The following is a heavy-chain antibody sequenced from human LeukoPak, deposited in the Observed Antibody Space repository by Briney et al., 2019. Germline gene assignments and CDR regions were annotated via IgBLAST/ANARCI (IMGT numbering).Heavy chain of an antibody. CDR3: AAEDDFGAFDI. CDR1: GFTFTSSA. D-gene: IGHD3/OR15-3a*01. CDR2: IVVGSANT. Sequence: SVKVSCKASGFTFTSSATQWVRQARGQRLEWIGWIVVGSANTNYAQKFQERVTITRDMSTSTAYLELSSLRSEDTAVYYCAAEDDFGAFDIWGQGTMVTVSS. V-gene: IGHV1-58*02. J-gene: IGHJ3*02.